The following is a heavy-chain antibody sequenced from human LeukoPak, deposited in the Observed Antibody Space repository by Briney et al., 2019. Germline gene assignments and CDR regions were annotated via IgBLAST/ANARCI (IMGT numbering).Heavy chain of an antibody. CDR3: ARGGIAVAGTRGPFDY. Sequence: SETLSLTCTVSGGSISSYYWSWIRQPPGKGLEWIGYIYYSGSTNYNPSLKSRVTISVDTSKNQFSLKLSSVTAADTAVYYCARGGIAVAGTRGPFDYRGQGTLVTVSS. CDR2: IYYSGST. D-gene: IGHD6-19*01. J-gene: IGHJ4*02. V-gene: IGHV4-59*01. CDR1: GGSISSYY.